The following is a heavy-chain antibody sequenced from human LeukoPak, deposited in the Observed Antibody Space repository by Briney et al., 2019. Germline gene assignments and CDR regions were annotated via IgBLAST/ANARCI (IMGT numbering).Heavy chain of an antibody. CDR1: GFTLSDYY. CDR2: ISSSGSTI. CDR3: ARDSRLIVGATSGLSDY. V-gene: IGHV3-11*01. D-gene: IGHD1-26*01. J-gene: IGHJ4*02. Sequence: GGSLRLSCAASGFTLSDYYMSWIRQAPGKGLEWVSYISSSGSTIYYADSVKGRFTISRDNAKNSLYLQMNSLRAEDTAVYYCARDSRLIVGATSGLSDYWGQGTLVTVSS.